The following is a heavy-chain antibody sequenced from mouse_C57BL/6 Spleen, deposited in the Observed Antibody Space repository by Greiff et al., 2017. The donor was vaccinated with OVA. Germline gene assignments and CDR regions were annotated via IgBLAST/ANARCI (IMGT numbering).Heavy chain of an antibody. Sequence: VQLQESGAELVRPGASVTLSCKASGYTFTDYEMHWVKQTPVHGLEWIGAIDPETGGTAYNQKFKGKAILTADKSSSTAYMELRSLTSEDSAVYYCTRYGLDYWGQGTTLTVSS. D-gene: IGHD1-1*02. J-gene: IGHJ2*01. CDR1: GYTFTDYE. V-gene: IGHV1-15*01. CDR2: IDPETGGT. CDR3: TRYGLDY.